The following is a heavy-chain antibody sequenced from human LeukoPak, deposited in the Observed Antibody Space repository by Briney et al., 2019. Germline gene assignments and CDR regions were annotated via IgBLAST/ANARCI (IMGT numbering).Heavy chain of an antibody. Sequence: PSETLSLTCTVSGGSISSYYWSWIRQPPGKGLEWIGNIYYSGSTNYNPSLRSRVTISVDTSKNQFSLKMNSVTAADTAVYYCARGQWFRAFWSRGTPVTVSS. CDR3: ARGQWFRAF. J-gene: IGHJ4*02. D-gene: IGHD3-10*01. V-gene: IGHV4-59*12. CDR2: IYYSGST. CDR1: GGSISSYY.